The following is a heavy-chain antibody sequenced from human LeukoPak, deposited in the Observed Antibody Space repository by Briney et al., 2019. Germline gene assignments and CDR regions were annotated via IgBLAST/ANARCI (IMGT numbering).Heavy chain of an antibody. CDR2: ISGNNGYT. D-gene: IGHD3-10*01. CDR3: ARAGFYGSGSYTAFDI. J-gene: IGHJ3*02. Sequence: ASVKVSCKPSGYTLTSYGITWVRQAPGQGLEWMGWISGNNGYTNYAQKFQGRVSMTTDTSTSTAYRELRSLRSDDTAMYYCARAGFYGSGSYTAFDIWGQGTMVTVSS. CDR1: GYTLTSYG. V-gene: IGHV1-18*04.